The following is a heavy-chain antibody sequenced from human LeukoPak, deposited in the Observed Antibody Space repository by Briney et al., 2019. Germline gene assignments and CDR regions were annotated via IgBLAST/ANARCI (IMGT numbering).Heavy chain of an antibody. J-gene: IGHJ5*02. CDR3: ARDVHGDYGSGWFDP. CDR1: GGTFNNSA. D-gene: IGHD4-17*01. CDR2: IMPLFGTA. V-gene: IGHV1-69*05. Sequence: SVKVSCKTSGGTFNNSAISWVRQAPGQGLDWLGGIMPLFGTAGYAQKFQGRVTITKDESTRTVYLELTSLTSDDTAVYYCARDVHGDYGSGWFDPWGQGTLVPVSS.